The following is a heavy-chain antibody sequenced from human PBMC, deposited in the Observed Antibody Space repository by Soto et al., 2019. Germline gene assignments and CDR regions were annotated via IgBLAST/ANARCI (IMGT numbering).Heavy chain of an antibody. CDR3: ARDLGGPDY. CDR1: GFSLSPYW. D-gene: IGHD3-16*01. CDR2: LSSDGFGA. J-gene: IGHJ4*02. V-gene: IGHV3-74*03. Sequence: GGSMRISCAASGFSLSPYWMHWVRQVPGRGLEWVARLSSDGFGAAYADSVKGRLFISRDIARNTLSLQMNSLRADDTAVYYCARDLGGPDYWGRGTSVTVSS.